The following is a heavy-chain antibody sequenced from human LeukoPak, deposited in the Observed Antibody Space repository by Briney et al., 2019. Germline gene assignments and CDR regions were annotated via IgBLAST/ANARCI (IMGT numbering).Heavy chain of an antibody. Sequence: GGSLRLSCAVSGFTFTNFAMMWVRQAPGKGLQWVASITGDGATYYVDSVRGRFMLSRDTSKNTLYLQMNCLTPEDTALYYCAKGAAAGLVDWFDPWGQGTLVTVSS. D-gene: IGHD6-25*01. CDR1: GFTFTNFA. CDR3: AKGAAAGLVDWFDP. J-gene: IGHJ5*02. V-gene: IGHV3-23*01. CDR2: ITGDGAT.